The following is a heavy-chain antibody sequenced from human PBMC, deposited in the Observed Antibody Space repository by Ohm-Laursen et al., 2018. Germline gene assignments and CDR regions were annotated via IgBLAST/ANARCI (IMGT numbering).Heavy chain of an antibody. CDR1: GGTFSSYA. V-gene: IGHV1-69*13. CDR2: IIPIFGTA. CDR3: ARDRRIAVAGSNAFDI. D-gene: IGHD6-19*01. J-gene: IGHJ3*02. Sequence: GASVKVSCKASGGTFSSYAISWVRQAPGQGLEWMGGIIPIFGTANYAQKFQGRVTITADESTSTAYMELSSLRSEDTAVYYCARDRRIAVAGSNAFDIWGQGTMVTVSS.